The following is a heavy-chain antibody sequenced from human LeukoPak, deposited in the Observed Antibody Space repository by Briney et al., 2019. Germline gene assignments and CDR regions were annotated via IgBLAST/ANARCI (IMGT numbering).Heavy chain of an antibody. J-gene: IGHJ3*02. V-gene: IGHV1-69*06. D-gene: IGHD5-24*01. Sequence: SVKVSCKASGGTFSNYAISWVRQAPGQGLEWMGGIIPIFGTANYAQKFRGRVTITADKSTRTAYMELSSLRSEDTAVYYCARGPSRDGYNYLDIWGQGTMVTVSS. CDR1: GGTFSNYA. CDR3: ARGPSRDGYNYLDI. CDR2: IIPIFGTA.